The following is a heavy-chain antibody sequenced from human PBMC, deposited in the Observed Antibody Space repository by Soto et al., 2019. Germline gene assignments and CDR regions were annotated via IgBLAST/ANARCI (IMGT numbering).Heavy chain of an antibody. Sequence: SETLSLTCTVSGGSISSGDYYWSWIRQPPGKGLEWIGYIYYSGSTYYNPSLKSRVTISVDTSKNQFSLKLSSVTAADTAVYYCARDRTHCSSTSCYYWFDPWGQGTLVTVSS. D-gene: IGHD2-2*01. V-gene: IGHV4-30-4*01. J-gene: IGHJ5*02. CDR1: GGSISSGDYY. CDR3: ARDRTHCSSTSCYYWFDP. CDR2: IYYSGST.